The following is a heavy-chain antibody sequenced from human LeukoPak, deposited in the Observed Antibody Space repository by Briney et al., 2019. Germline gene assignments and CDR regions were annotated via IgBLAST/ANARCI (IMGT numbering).Heavy chain of an antibody. CDR2: IYPGDSDT. CDR1: GYRFTDYW. J-gene: IGHJ6*02. Sequence: GESLKISCKGSGYRFTDYWIGWVRQMPGKGLEWMGIIYPGDSDTRYRPSFQGPVTISADKSINTAHLQWSSLKASDTAMYYCARGAAGTTQDYYYFGLDVWGQGTTVRVSS. D-gene: IGHD1-7*01. CDR3: ARGAAGTTQDYYYFGLDV. V-gene: IGHV5-51*01.